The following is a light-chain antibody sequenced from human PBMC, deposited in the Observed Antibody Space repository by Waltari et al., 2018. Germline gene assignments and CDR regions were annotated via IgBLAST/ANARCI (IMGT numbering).Light chain of an antibody. CDR3: NSYTSSSTLV. J-gene: IGLJ3*02. V-gene: IGLV2-14*03. CDR2: DVG. Sequence: QSALTQPASVSGSPGQSITISCTGTSSDVGGYNYVLWYQQHPGKAPKLIIYDVGNRPSGISNRFSASKSGNTASLTISGLQTEDEADYYCNSYTSSSTLVFGGGTKLTVL. CDR1: SSDVGGYNY.